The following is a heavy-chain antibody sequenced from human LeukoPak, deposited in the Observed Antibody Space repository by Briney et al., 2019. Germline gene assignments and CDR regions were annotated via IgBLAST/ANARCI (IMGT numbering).Heavy chain of an antibody. CDR3: AKSNGYGLIDI. Sequence: PGGSLRLSCTVSGFTVSSNSMSWVRQAPGKGLEWVSFIHSDNTHYSDSVKGRFTISRDNSKNTLYLQMNSLRAEDTAVYYCAKSNGYGLIDIWGQGTMVTVSS. CDR1: GFTVSSNS. D-gene: IGHD3-10*01. V-gene: IGHV3-53*01. J-gene: IGHJ3*02. CDR2: IHSDNT.